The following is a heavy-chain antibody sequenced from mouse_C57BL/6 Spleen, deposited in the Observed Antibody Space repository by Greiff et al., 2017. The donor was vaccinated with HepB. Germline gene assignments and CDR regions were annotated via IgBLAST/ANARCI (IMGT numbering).Heavy chain of an antibody. J-gene: IGHJ3*01. CDR1: GYTFTSYG. CDR3: GGAPFAY. V-gene: IGHV1-81*01. Sequence: VKLLESGAELARPGASVKLSCKASGYTFTSYGISWVKQRTGQGLEWIGEIYPRSGNTYYNEKFKGKATLTADKSSSTAYMELRSLTSEDSAVYFCGGAPFAYWGQGTLVTVSA. CDR2: IYPRSGNT.